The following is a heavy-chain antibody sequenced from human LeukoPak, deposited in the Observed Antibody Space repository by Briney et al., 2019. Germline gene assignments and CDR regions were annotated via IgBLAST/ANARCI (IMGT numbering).Heavy chain of an antibody. V-gene: IGHV4-34*01. CDR3: ARRRVVVTAYDY. D-gene: IGHD3-22*01. J-gene: IGHJ4*02. CDR2: INHSGST. CDR1: GGSFSGYY. Sequence: SGTLSLTCAVYGGSFSGYYWSWIRQPPGKGLEWIGEINHSGSTNYNPSLKSRVTISVDTSKNQFSLKLSSVTAADTAVYYCARRRVVVTAYDYWGQGTLVTVSS.